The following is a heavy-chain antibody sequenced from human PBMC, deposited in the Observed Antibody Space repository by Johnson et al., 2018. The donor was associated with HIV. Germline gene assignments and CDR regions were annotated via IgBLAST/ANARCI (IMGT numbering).Heavy chain of an antibody. CDR1: GFTFSSYG. CDR2: IRYDGSSK. CDR3: AKTSLGSSWFDAFDI. J-gene: IGHJ3*02. D-gene: IGHD6-13*01. Sequence: QVQLVESGGGLVQPGGSLRLSCAASGFTFSSYGMHWVRQAPGKGLEWVAFIRYDGSSKYYAESLKGRFTISRDNSKNPLYLQMNSLRAEDTAVYYCAKTSLGSSWFDAFDIWGQGTTVTVSS. V-gene: IGHV3-30*02.